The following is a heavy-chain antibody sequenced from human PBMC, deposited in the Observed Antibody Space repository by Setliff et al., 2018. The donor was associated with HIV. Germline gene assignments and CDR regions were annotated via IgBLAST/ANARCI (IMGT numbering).Heavy chain of an antibody. V-gene: IGHV4-39*01. Sequence: PSETLSLTCTVSGGTISNSYYYWGWIRQSPGKGLEWIGNVYYSGSTYFNPSLRNRVSISVDTSKNQFSLKLSSVTAADTALYYCARRLPVAWADYGPAGYFDPWGQGTRGHRLL. CDR3: ARRLPVAWADYGPAGYFDP. CDR1: GGTISNSYYY. J-gene: IGHJ5*02. D-gene: IGHD4-17*01. CDR2: VYYSGST.